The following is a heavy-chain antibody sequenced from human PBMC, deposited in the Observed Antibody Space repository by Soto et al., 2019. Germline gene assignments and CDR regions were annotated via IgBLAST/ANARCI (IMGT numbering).Heavy chain of an antibody. CDR1: GFSLSTSGVG. V-gene: IGHV2-5*02. CDR3: AHRVGLQGNWNGGYFDF. D-gene: IGHD1-1*01. CDR2: IYWDDDK. J-gene: IGHJ4*02. Sequence: QITLKESGPTRVKPTQTLTLTCTFYGFSLSTSGVGVGCIRQPPGKALERLALIYWDDDKRYNPSLKSRLTITKDTSKNQVVLTMTNMDPVDTATYYCAHRVGLQGNWNGGYFDFWGQGALVTVSS.